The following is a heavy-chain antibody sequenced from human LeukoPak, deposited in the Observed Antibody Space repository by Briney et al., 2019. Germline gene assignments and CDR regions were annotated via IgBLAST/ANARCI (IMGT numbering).Heavy chain of an antibody. D-gene: IGHD6-6*01. J-gene: IGHJ4*02. Sequence: SEALSLTCSVSGGSVSNYYWSWVRQPPGKGLEWIGYVYYTGSTNYNPSLKSRVTMFEDKSKNQFSLRLYSVTVADTAVYYCARHFAYSSSSYFDYWGQGSLVTVSS. V-gene: IGHV4-59*08. CDR1: GGSVSNYY. CDR3: ARHFAYSSSSYFDY. CDR2: VYYTGST.